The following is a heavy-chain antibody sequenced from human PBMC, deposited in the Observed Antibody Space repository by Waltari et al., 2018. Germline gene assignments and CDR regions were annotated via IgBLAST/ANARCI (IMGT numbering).Heavy chain of an antibody. CDR3: ARAPHGSGSYYNVAAFDI. CDR2: IYYSGST. D-gene: IGHD3-10*01. Sequence: QVQLQESGLGLVKPSQTLSLTCTVSGGSISSGGYYWSWIRQHPGKGLEWIGYIYYSGSTYYNPSLKSLVTISVDTSKNQFSLKLSSVTAADTAVYYCARAPHGSGSYYNVAAFDIWGQGTMVTVSS. J-gene: IGHJ3*02. V-gene: IGHV4-31*01. CDR1: GGSISSGGYY.